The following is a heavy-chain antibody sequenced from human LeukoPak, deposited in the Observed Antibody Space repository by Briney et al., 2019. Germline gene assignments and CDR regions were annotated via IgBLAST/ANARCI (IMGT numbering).Heavy chain of an antibody. Sequence: GASVKVSCKASGYTFTSYDINWVRQATGQGLEWMGWMNPNSGNTGYAQKFQGRVTMTRNTSISTAYMELSSLRSEDTAVYYCARLTDYHDSSGYYSDYWGQGTLVTVSS. V-gene: IGHV1-8*01. CDR3: ARLTDYHDSSGYYSDY. D-gene: IGHD3-22*01. CDR2: MNPNSGNT. CDR1: GYTFTSYD. J-gene: IGHJ4*02.